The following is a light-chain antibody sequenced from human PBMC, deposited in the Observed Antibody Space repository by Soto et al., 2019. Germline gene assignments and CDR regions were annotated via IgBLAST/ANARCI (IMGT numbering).Light chain of an antibody. Sequence: EIVLTQSPATLSLSPGERATLSCRASQSVTNLLAWYQQKPGQAPRLRIYDASNRATGIPARFIGSGSGTDFTLTISSLEPEDFAFYYCQQRSNWLTFGGGTKVEIK. J-gene: IGKJ4*01. CDR2: DAS. CDR3: QQRSNWLT. V-gene: IGKV3-11*01. CDR1: QSVTNL.